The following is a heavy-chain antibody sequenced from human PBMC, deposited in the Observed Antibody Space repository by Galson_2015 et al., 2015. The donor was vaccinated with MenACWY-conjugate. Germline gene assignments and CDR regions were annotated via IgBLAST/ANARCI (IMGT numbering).Heavy chain of an antibody. CDR2: IKQDGSEE. CDR1: GFIFSSYW. J-gene: IGHJ6*02. Sequence: SLRLSCAASGFIFSSYWMSWVRQAPGKGLEWVANIKQDGSEEYYVDSVKGRFTISRDNAKNSLYLQMNSLRAEDTAVYYCARAADRLLLTGYYGYYGMDVWGQGTTVTVSS. D-gene: IGHD3-9*01. V-gene: IGHV3-7*03. CDR3: ARAADRLLLTGYYGYYGMDV.